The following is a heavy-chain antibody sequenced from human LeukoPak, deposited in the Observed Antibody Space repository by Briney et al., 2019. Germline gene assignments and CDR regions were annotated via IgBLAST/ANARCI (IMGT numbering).Heavy chain of an antibody. Sequence: PGGSLRLSCAASGFTFSSYAMSWVRQAPGKGLEWVSAISGSGGSTYYADSVKGRFTISRDNSKNTLYLQMNSLRAEDTAVYCCATAPYYYDSSGDYWGQGTLVTVSS. D-gene: IGHD3-22*01. CDR3: ATAPYYYDSSGDY. CDR2: ISGSGGST. CDR1: GFTFSSYA. J-gene: IGHJ4*02. V-gene: IGHV3-23*01.